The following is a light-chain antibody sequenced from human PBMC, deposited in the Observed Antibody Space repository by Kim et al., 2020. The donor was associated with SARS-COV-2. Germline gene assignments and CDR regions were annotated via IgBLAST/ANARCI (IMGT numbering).Light chain of an antibody. CDR1: QSISGW. CDR2: DAS. J-gene: IGKJ1*01. Sequence: DIQMTQSPSTLSASVGDRVTITCRASQSISGWLAWYQQKPGKAPKLLIYDASSLERGVPSRFSGSGSGTQFTLTFSSLQPDDFGVYYCQQYKSYSTFGQGTKVDIK. CDR3: QQYKSYST. V-gene: IGKV1-5*01.